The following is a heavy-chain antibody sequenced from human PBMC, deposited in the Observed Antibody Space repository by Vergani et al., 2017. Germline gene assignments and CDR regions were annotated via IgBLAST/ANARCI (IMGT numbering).Heavy chain of an antibody. V-gene: IGHV3-21*01. CDR3: ARDAHYYDSGGDY. CDR1: VFTFISYS. Sequence: EVQLVDSGGGLVKPGGSLRLSCAASVFTFISYSMHWVRQAPGKGLEWVSSISSSSSYIYYADSVKGRFTISRDNAKNSLYLQMNSLRAEDTAVYYCARDAHYYDSGGDYWGQGTLVTVSS. CDR2: ISSSSSYI. D-gene: IGHD3-22*01. J-gene: IGHJ4*02.